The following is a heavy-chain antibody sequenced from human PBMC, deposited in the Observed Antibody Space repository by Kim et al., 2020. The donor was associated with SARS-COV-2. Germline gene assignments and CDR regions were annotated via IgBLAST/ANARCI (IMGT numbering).Heavy chain of an antibody. J-gene: IGHJ4*02. CDR3: ARLGSSIGQDFDY. V-gene: IGHV1-69*13. CDR1: GGTFSSYA. D-gene: IGHD6-13*01. CDR2: IIPIFGTA. Sequence: SVKVSCKASGGTFSSYAISWVRQAPGQGLEWMGGIIPIFGTANYAQKFQGRVTITADESTSTAYMELSSLRSEDTAVYYCARLGSSIGQDFDYWGQGTLVTVSS.